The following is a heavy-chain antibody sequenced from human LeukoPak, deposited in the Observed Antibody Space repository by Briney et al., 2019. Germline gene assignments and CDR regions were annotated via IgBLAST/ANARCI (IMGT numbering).Heavy chain of an antibody. J-gene: IGHJ6*03. CDR1: GGFITSSSYY. V-gene: IGHV4-39*02. Sequence: SETLSLTCTVSGGFITSSSYYWGWIRQPPGKGLEWIGTIYYSGSTNYNPSLKSRVTISVDTSKNQFSLQLNSVTPEDTAVYYCAREGIQLWIVERYYYYMDVWGKGTTVTVSS. CDR2: IYYSGST. D-gene: IGHD5-18*01. CDR3: AREGIQLWIVERYYYYMDV.